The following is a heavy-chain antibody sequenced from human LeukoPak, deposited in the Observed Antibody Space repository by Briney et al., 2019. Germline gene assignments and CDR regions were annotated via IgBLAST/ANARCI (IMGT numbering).Heavy chain of an antibody. Sequence: GGSLRLSCAASGFTFSSYAMSWVRQAPGKGLEWVSAISGSGGSTYYADSVKGRFTISRDNSKNTLYLQMNSLRAEDTAVYYCAKDGSSGRRCYYYYYMDVWGKGTTVTVSS. CDR3: AKDGSSGRRCYYYYYMDV. J-gene: IGHJ6*03. CDR1: GFTFSSYA. CDR2: ISGSGGST. V-gene: IGHV3-23*01. D-gene: IGHD6-19*01.